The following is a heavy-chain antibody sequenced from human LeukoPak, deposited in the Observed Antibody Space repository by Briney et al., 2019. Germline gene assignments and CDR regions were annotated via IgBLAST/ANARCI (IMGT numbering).Heavy chain of an antibody. CDR2: IRSKAYGGTT. CDR1: GFTFGDYA. CDR3: TRVPTAYYYYYGMDV. D-gene: IGHD4-17*01. J-gene: IGHJ6*02. V-gene: IGHV3-49*03. Sequence: GGSLRLSCTASGFTFGDYAMSWFRQAPGKGLEWVGFIRSKAYGGTTEYAASVKGRFTIPRDDSKSIAYLPMNSLKTEDTAVYYCTRVPTAYYYYYGMDVWGQGTTVTVSS.